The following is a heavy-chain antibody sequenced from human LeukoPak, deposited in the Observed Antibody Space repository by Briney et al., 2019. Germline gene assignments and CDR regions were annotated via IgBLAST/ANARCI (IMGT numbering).Heavy chain of an antibody. V-gene: IGHV3-7*01. J-gene: IGHJ4*02. D-gene: IGHD2-15*01. CDR2: INQDGSEQ. CDR1: GFTFNTYW. CDR3: AREWWGPEY. Sequence: GGSLRLSCAASGFTFNTYWMTWVRQAPGKGLEWVANINQDGSEQNYVDSVKGRLIISRDNAENTVYLQMSSLRAEDTAVYYCAREWWGPEYWGQGTLVTVSS.